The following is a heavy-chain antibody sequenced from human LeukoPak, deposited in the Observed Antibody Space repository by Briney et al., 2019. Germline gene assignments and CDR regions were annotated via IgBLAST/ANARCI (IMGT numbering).Heavy chain of an antibody. CDR3: ARGADYFDY. J-gene: IGHJ4*02. CDR1: GFTFSSYS. Sequence: PGGSLRLSCAASGFTFSSYSMNWVRQAPGNGLEWVSSISSSSSYIDYADSVKGRFTISRDNAKNSLYLQMNSMRAEDTAVYYCARGADYFDYWGQGTLVTVSS. CDR2: ISSSSSYI. V-gene: IGHV3-21*01.